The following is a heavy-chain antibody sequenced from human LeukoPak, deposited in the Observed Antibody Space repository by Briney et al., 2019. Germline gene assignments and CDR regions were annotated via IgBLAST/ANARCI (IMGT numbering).Heavy chain of an antibody. J-gene: IGHJ4*02. Sequence: GESLRLSCAASGFTFSTSAMRLVRRAPGKGLEWVSSIDGSGVKTYYADSVKGRFTISRDNSKNTLYLQMNSLRAEDTAVYYCAKGVSGPQYYFHYWGQGTLVTVSS. CDR2: IDGSGVKT. CDR3: AKGVSGPQYYFHY. V-gene: IGHV3-23*01. D-gene: IGHD4-11*01. CDR1: GFTFSTSA.